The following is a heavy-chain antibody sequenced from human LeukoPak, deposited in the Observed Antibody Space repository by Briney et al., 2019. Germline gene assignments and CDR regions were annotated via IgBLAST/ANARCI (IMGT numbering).Heavy chain of an antibody. CDR1: GGSISSNY. CDR2: ISYSGST. D-gene: IGHD1-26*01. V-gene: IGHV4-59*01. J-gene: IGHJ6*03. Sequence: PSETLSLTCTVSGGSISSNYWSWIRQPPGKGLEWIGYISYSGSTNYNPPLKSRVTISVDTSKNQFSLKLSSVTAADTAVYCCARGEWELGYYMDVWGKGTTVTISS. CDR3: ARGEWELGYYMDV.